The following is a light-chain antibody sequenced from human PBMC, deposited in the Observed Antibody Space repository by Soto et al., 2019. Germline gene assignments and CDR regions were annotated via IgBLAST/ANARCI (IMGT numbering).Light chain of an antibody. CDR3: QRYNNWPPWT. J-gene: IGKJ1*01. Sequence: EIVMTQSPATLSLSPGERATLSCRASQSVSSNLAWYQQKPGQAPRLLIYGASTRATGIPARFSSSGSGTEFTLIISSLQAEDFAVYYCQRYNNWPPWTFGEGTKVEIK. V-gene: IGKV3-15*01. CDR1: QSVSSN. CDR2: GAS.